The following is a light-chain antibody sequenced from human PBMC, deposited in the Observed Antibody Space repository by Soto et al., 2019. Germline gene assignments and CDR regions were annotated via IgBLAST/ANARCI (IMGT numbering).Light chain of an antibody. J-gene: IGKJ3*01. CDR2: DAS. CDR3: HQYDNLPRGFT. CDR1: QDISNY. Sequence: DIQMTQSPSSLSASVGDRVTITCQASQDISNYLNWYQQKPGKAPKLLIYDASNLETGVPSRFSGSGSGTDFTFTISSLQPEDIATYYCHQYDNLPRGFTFGPGTKVDIK. V-gene: IGKV1-33*01.